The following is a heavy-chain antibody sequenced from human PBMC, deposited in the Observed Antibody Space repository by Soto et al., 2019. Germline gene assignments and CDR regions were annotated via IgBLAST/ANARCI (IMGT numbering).Heavy chain of an antibody. Sequence: QVQLQESGPGLVKPSETLSLTCTVSGGSVSSGSYYWSWIRQPPGKGLEWIGYIYYSGSTNYNPSLKSRVTISVDTSKNQFSLKLSSVTAADTAVYYCARARGGYSGCYYEIAYWGQGTLVTVSS. J-gene: IGHJ4*02. CDR1: GGSVSSGSYY. CDR3: ARARGGYSGCYYEIAY. CDR2: IYYSGST. D-gene: IGHD1-26*01. V-gene: IGHV4-61*01.